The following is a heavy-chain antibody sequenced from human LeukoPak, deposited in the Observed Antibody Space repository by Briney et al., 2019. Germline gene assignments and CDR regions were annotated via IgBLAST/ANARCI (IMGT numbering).Heavy chain of an antibody. V-gene: IGHV4-34*01. J-gene: IGHJ4*02. CDR1: GGSFSGYY. Sequence: SETLSLTCAVYGGSFSGYYWSWIRQPPGKGLEWIGEINHSGSTNNNPSLKSRVTISVDTSKNQFSLKLSSVTAADTAVYYCARGPYSSSSIDYWGQGTLVTVSS. CDR3: ARGPYSSSSIDY. CDR2: INHSGST. D-gene: IGHD6-6*01.